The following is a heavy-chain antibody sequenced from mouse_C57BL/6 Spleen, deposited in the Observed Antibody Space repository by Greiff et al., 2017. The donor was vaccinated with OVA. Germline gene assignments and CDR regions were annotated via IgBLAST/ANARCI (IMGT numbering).Heavy chain of an antibody. CDR3: ARTYVYYYAMDY. J-gene: IGHJ4*01. Sequence: EVHLVESGGGLVKPGGSLKLSCAASGFTFSDYGMHWVRQAPEKGLEWVAYISSGSSTIYYADTVKGRFTISRDNAKNTLFLQMTSLRSEDTAMYYCARTYVYYYAMDYWGQGTSVTVSS. D-gene: IGHD5-1*01. CDR1: GFTFSDYG. CDR2: ISSGSSTI. V-gene: IGHV5-17*01.